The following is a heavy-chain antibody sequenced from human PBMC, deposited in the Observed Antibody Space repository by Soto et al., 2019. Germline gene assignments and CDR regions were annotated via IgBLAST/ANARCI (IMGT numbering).Heavy chain of an antibody. Sequence: EVQLVQSGAEVKKPGESLRISCKGSGYSFTSYWISWVRQMPGKGLEWMGRIDPSDSYTNYSPSFQGHVTISADKSISTAYLQWSSPKASDTAMYYCARRSGYSSSWYDYYGMDVWGQGTTVTVSS. J-gene: IGHJ6*02. CDR1: GYSFTSYW. CDR2: IDPSDSYT. D-gene: IGHD6-13*01. CDR3: ARRSGYSSSWYDYYGMDV. V-gene: IGHV5-10-1*03.